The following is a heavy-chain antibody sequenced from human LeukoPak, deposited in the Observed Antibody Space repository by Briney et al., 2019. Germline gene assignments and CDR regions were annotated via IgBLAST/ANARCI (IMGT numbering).Heavy chain of an antibody. CDR1: GGSISSSSYY. Sequence: SETLSLTCTVSGGSISSSSYYWGWLRQPPGKGLEWIGSIYYSGSTYYNPSLKSRITISVDTTKNQFSLKLSSVTAADTAVYYCARLVQTYYSYYWGQGTLVTVSS. J-gene: IGHJ4*02. CDR2: IYYSGST. CDR3: ARLVQTYYSYY. V-gene: IGHV4-39*01.